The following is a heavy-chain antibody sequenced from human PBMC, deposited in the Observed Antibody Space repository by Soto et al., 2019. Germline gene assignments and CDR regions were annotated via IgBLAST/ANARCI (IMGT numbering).Heavy chain of an antibody. D-gene: IGHD2-2*01. CDR1: GFTFSRYN. V-gene: IGHV3-21*01. J-gene: IGHJ4*02. CDR3: AKDGFDVAEVPTATDTPFFDH. Sequence: PGGSLRLSCAASGFTFSRYNMHWVRQATGKGLEWVSSISSGSTFIHYVDSVKGRFTISRDNAKNSLYLQMNSLRAEDTAPYFCAKDGFDVAEVPTATDTPFFDHWGLGILVTVSS. CDR2: ISSGSTFI.